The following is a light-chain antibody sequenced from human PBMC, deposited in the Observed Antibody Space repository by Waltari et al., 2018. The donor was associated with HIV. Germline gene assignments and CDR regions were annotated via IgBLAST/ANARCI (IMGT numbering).Light chain of an antibody. V-gene: IGKV3-20*01. Sequence: EIVLTQSPDTLSLSPGERATLSCRASQSVNSNFLAWYQQKPGQAPRLLSYIASSRATHIPDRFSGSGSGADFTLTIARLETEDFAVYYCQQYGSSPRTFGQGTKVELK. CDR3: QQYGSSPRT. CDR2: IAS. CDR1: QSVNSNF. J-gene: IGKJ1*01.